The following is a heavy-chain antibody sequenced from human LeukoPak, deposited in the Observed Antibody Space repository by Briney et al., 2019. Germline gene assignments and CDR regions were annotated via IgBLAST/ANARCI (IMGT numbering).Heavy chain of an antibody. Sequence: ASVKVSCKASGCTFTSYYMHWVRQAPGQGLEWMGIIDPSDGSTIYAQKFQGRVTMTRDMSTSTVYMQLSSLRSEDTAVYYCARGGHGTSVAVAGTGDFWGQGTLVTVSS. J-gene: IGHJ4*02. D-gene: IGHD6-19*01. CDR3: ARGGHGTSVAVAGTGDF. CDR1: GCTFTSYY. CDR2: IDPSDGST. V-gene: IGHV1-46*01.